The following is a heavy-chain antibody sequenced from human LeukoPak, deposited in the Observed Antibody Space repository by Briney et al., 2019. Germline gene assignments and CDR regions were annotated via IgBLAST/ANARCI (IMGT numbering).Heavy chain of an antibody. J-gene: IGHJ4*02. Sequence: SETLSLTCTVSGGSFSTTSDYWGWIRQPPGKGLEWIGTFCFSGSTYYNPSLKSRVTISVDTSKNQFSLKLSSVTAADTAVYYCARLEGYDSSGYYLDYWGQGTLVTVSS. CDR3: ARLEGYDSSGYYLDY. CDR2: FCFSGST. V-gene: IGHV4-39*07. D-gene: IGHD3-22*01. CDR1: GGSFSTTSDY.